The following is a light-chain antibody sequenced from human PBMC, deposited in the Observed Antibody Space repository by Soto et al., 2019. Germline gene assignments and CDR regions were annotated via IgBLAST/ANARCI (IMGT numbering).Light chain of an antibody. Sequence: QAVVTQEPSLTVSPGGTVTLTCGSSTGAVTSGHFPYWFQQKPGQAPKTLIYDTTNKHSWTPARFSGSLLGGKAALTLSGAQPEDEAEYYCLLSYSATWVFGGGTKVTVL. V-gene: IGLV7-46*01. CDR3: LLSYSATWV. CDR1: TGAVTSGHF. CDR2: DTT. J-gene: IGLJ3*02.